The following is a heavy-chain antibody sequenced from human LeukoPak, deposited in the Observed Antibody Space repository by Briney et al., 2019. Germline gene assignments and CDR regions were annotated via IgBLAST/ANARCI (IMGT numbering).Heavy chain of an antibody. J-gene: IGHJ4*02. CDR1: GFTFNTYA. CDR2: ISPGGGST. V-gene: IGHV3-23*01. D-gene: IGHD2-21*01. Sequence: GGSLRLSCAASGFTFNTYAMSWVRQAPGKGLDWVSGISPGGGSTYYADSVKGRFTISRDNSKNMLYLQMNSLRAEDTAIYYCAKGGGTSIMYHFDYWGQGTLVTVSS. CDR3: AKGGGTSIMYHFDY.